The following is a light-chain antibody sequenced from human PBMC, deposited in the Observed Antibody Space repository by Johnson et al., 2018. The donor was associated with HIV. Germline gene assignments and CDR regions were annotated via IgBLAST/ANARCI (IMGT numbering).Light chain of an antibody. CDR2: ENN. Sequence: QSILTQPPSVSAAPGQKVTISCSGSSSNIGNNYVSWYQQLPGTAPKLLIYENNKRPSGIPDRFSGSKSGTSATLGITGLQTGDEADYYCGTWDSSLMAGVFGTGTKGTVL. J-gene: IGLJ1*01. CDR3: GTWDSSLMAGV. V-gene: IGLV1-51*02. CDR1: SSNIGNNY.